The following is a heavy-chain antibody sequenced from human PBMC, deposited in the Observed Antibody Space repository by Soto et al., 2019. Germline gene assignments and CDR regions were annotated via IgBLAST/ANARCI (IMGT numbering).Heavy chain of an antibody. CDR2: IIPIFGTA. Sequence: ASVKVSCKASGGTFSSYAISWVLQAPGQGLEWMGGIIPIFGTANYAQKFQGRVTITADESTSTAYMELSSLRSEDTAVYYCAIEGRGYSYGSPFWGQGTTVTVSS. V-gene: IGHV1-69*13. CDR1: GGTFSSYA. D-gene: IGHD5-18*01. J-gene: IGHJ6*02. CDR3: AIEGRGYSYGSPF.